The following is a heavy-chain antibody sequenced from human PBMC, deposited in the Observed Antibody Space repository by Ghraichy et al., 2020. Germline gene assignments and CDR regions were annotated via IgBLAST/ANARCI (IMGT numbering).Heavy chain of an antibody. CDR3: ARSSSRGFDY. J-gene: IGHJ4*02. CDR1: GFTFSTVT. Sequence: GGSLRLSGAGSGFTFSTVTFSKVRRAPVQGLKWVSSISSSSSYIYYADSVKGRFTISRDNAKNSLYLQMNSLRAEDTAVYYCARSSSRGFDYWGQVTLVTV. CDR2: ISSSSSYI. V-gene: IGHV3-21*01.